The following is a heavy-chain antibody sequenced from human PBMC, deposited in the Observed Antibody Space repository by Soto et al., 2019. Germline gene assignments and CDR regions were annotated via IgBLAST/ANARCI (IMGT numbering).Heavy chain of an antibody. CDR1: GFTFSSYG. J-gene: IGHJ4*02. V-gene: IGHV3-33*01. CDR3: ARDNDTAFDY. D-gene: IGHD5-18*01. Sequence: QVQLVESGGGVVQPGRSLRLSCAASGFTFSSYGMHWVRQAPGKGLEWVAVIWYDGSNKYYADSVKGRFTISRDNSKNTLDLQMNSLRAEDTAVYYCARDNDTAFDYWGQGTLVTVSS. CDR2: IWYDGSNK.